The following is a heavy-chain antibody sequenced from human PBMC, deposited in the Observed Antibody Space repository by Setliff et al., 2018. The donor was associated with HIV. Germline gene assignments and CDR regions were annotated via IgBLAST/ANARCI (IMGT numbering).Heavy chain of an antibody. J-gene: IGHJ4*02. CDR1: GDAVSPYY. CDR3: TRHLPVYYGSGVSYYFDY. Sequence: ETLSLTCNVSGDAVSPYYWSWIRQPPGKGLEWIGYFANDGSTNYNPPLKSRVTISLDTSKNEVSLKLTSVTAADTAMYYCTRHLPVYYGSGVSYYFDYWGRGTLVTVSS. CDR2: FANDGST. V-gene: IGHV4-59*08. D-gene: IGHD3-10*01.